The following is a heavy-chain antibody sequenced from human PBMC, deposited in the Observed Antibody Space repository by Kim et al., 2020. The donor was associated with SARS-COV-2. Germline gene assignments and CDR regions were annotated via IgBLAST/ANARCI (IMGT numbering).Heavy chain of an antibody. CDR2: IKSKTDGGTT. D-gene: IGHD3-10*01. V-gene: IGHV3-15*01. CDR3: TTDRVGFYDDYYGMDV. J-gene: IGHJ6*02. Sequence: GGSLRLSCAASGFTFSNAWMSWVRQAPGKGLEWVGRIKSKTDGGTTDYAAPVKGRFTIPRDDSKNTLYLQMNSLKTEDTAVYYCTTDRVGFYDDYYGMDVWGQGTTVTVSS. CDR1: GFTFSNAW.